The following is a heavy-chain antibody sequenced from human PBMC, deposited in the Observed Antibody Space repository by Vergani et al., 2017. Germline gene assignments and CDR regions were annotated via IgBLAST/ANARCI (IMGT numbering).Heavy chain of an antibody. CDR1: GGSISSTTYY. Sequence: QLQLQESGPGLVKPSETLSLTCTVSGGSISSTTYYWGWIRQPPGKGLEWIGSIYYSGSTYYNPSLQSRVPISVDTSKNQFSLKLSSVTAAESAVYYCARLGGFGGVIPGDYWGQGTLVTVSS. V-gene: IGHV4-39*01. CDR2: IYYSGST. D-gene: IGHD3-16*02. CDR3: ARLGGFGGVIPGDY. J-gene: IGHJ4*02.